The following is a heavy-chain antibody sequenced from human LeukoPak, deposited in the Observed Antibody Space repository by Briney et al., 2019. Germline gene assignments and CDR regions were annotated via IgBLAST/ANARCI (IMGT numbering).Heavy chain of an antibody. J-gene: IGHJ3*02. CDR3: ARDYYDSSGRLHAGAHAFDI. V-gene: IGHV3-33*01. CDR2: IWYDGINK. D-gene: IGHD3-22*01. Sequence: PGRSLRLSCAASGFTFRTFGMHWVRQAPGKGLEWVAIIWYDGINKYCADSVKGRFTISRDNSKNTLYLQMNSLRAEDTAVYYCARDYYDSSGRLHAGAHAFDIWGQGTMVTVSS. CDR1: GFTFRTFG.